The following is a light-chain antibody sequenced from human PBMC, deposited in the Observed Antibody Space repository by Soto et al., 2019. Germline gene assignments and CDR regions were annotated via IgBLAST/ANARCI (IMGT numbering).Light chain of an antibody. CDR1: QNINSY. Sequence: DIQMTQSPSSLSASVGDRVTITCRASQNINSYLSWYQQKPGTAPNLLIYAASHLQSVVPSRFSVSGSGTDFTLTISSLQPEDFATYYSQQTYSTPWPFGQGTNVEIK. V-gene: IGKV1-39*01. J-gene: IGKJ1*01. CDR3: QQTYSTPWP. CDR2: AAS.